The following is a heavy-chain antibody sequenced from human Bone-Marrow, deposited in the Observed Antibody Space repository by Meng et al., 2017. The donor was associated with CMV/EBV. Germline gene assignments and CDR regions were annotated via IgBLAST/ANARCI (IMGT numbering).Heavy chain of an antibody. CDR1: GGTFSSYA. D-gene: IGHD3-3*01. J-gene: IGHJ6*02. CDR2: IIPILGIA. V-gene: IGHV1-69*10. Sequence: SVKVSCKASGGTFSSYAISWVRQAPGQGLEWMGGIIPILGIANYAQKFQGRVTITADKSTSTAYMELSSLRSEDTAVYYCARRRGEEWSHYYYYYGIDVWGQGTTVTVSS. CDR3: ARRRGEEWSHYYYYYGIDV.